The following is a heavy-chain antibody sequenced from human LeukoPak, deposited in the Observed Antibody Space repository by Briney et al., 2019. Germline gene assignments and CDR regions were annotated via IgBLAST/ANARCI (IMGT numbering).Heavy chain of an antibody. D-gene: IGHD5-18*01. CDR1: GGSISTYY. CDR3: ARGATADFDY. CDR2: IYYTGST. J-gene: IGHJ4*02. Sequence: PSETLSLTCTLSGGSISTYYWSWVRQPPGKGLEWIGYIYYTGSTDYNPSLKSRVTISVDTSKNQFSLKLSSVTAADTAVYYCARGATADFDYWGQGTLVTVSS. V-gene: IGHV4-59*12.